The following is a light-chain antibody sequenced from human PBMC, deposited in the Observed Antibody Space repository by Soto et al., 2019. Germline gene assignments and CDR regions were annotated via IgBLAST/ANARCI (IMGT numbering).Light chain of an antibody. Sequence: DIQMTQSPSTLSASVGDRVTITCRASQSISSWLAWYQQKPGKAPKLLIYDASSLESGVPSRFSGSGSGTEFTLTISSLQPDDFATYYCQQYGRTFDQGTKVEIK. CDR2: DAS. CDR1: QSISSW. V-gene: IGKV1-5*01. CDR3: QQYGRT. J-gene: IGKJ1*01.